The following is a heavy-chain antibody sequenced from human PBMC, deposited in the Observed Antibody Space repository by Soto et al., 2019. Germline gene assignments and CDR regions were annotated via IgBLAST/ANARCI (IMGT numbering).Heavy chain of an antibody. CDR1: GGSISSSSYY. Sequence: SSETLSLTCTVSGGSISSSSYYWGWIRQPPGKGLEWIGSIYYSGSTYYNPSLKSRVTISVDTSKNQFSLKLSSVTAADTAVYYCARLRNYDVSYWGQGTLVTVSS. CDR3: ARLRNYDVSY. V-gene: IGHV4-39*01. J-gene: IGHJ4*02. CDR2: IYYSGST. D-gene: IGHD3-3*01.